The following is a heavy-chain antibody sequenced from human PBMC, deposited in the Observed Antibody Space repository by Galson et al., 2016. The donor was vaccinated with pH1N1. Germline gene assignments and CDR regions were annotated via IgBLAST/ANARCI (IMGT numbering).Heavy chain of an antibody. CDR3: ARRYYFDY. J-gene: IGHJ4*02. CDR2: IDPSDGTT. V-gene: IGHV1-46*01. CDR1: GYSVTRYY. Sequence: SVKVSCKAAGYSVTRYYMHWVRQAPGQGLEWMGIIDPSDGTTTYSQKFQGRIILTRDTPTNSVHMELTTLRPDDSATYFCARRYYFDYWGQGTLVTVSS.